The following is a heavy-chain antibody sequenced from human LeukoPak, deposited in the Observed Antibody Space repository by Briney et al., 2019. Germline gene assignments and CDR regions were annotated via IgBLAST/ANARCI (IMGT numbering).Heavy chain of an antibody. CDR2: ISSSGSTI. V-gene: IGHV3-11*01. J-gene: IGHJ4*02. CDR3: ARVSAAGGYFDY. CDR1: GFTFSDYY. Sequence: GGSLRLSRAASGFTFSDYYMSWIRQAPGKGLGWVSYISSSGSTINYADSVKGRFTISRDNAKNSLYLQMNSLRAEDTAVYYCARVSAAGGYFDYWGQGTLVTVSS. D-gene: IGHD6-13*01.